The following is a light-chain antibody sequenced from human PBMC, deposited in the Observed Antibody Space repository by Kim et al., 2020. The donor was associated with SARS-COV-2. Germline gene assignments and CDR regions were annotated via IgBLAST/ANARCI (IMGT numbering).Light chain of an antibody. V-gene: IGLV3-1*01. CDR1: ELVVKY. Sequence: SPEQTACTTCSGDELVVKYTYCCQQKPRRSPVLVISQDSKRPSGISERFSGSISVNTATLTISGTQTMNDADYYSQAWDSSTYYVFGTGTKFTVL. CDR3: QAWDSSTYYV. J-gene: IGLJ1*01. CDR2: QDS.